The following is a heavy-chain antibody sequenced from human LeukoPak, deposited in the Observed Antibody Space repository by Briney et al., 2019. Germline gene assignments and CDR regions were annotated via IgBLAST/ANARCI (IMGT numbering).Heavy chain of an antibody. J-gene: IGHJ3*02. CDR2: ISGSGGST. CDR3: AKVVGSFTHHDAFDI. CDR1: GFTFSSYA. V-gene: IGHV3-23*01. Sequence: GGSLRLSCAASGFTFSSYAMSWVRQAPGKGLEWVSAISGSGGSTYYADSVKGRFTISRDNFKNTLYLQMNSLRAEDTAVYYCAKVVGSFTHHDAFDIWGQGTMVTVSS. D-gene: IGHD3-10*01.